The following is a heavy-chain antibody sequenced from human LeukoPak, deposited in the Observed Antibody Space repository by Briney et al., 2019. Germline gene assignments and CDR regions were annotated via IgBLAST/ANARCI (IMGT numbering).Heavy chain of an antibody. CDR3: ARADYGGNLFFDY. D-gene: IGHD4-23*01. Sequence: GSLRLSCEASGFTLSSYWMSWVRQAPGKGLEWVANIKQDGSEINYVDSVKGRFTISRDNAKNSMLLQMNSLRAEDTAVYYCARADYGGNLFFDYWGQGALVTVSS. J-gene: IGHJ4*02. V-gene: IGHV3-7*04. CDR2: IKQDGSEI. CDR1: GFTLSSYW.